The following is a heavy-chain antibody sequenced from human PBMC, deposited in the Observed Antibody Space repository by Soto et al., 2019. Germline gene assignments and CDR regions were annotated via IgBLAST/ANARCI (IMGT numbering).Heavy chain of an antibody. CDR3: ARPDGDYGAQLGGVDY. Sequence: PGESLKISCKGSGYSFTSYWIGWVRQMPGKGLEWMGIIYPGDSDTRYSPSFQGQVTISADKSISTAYLQWSSLKASDTAMYYCARPDGDYGAQLGGVDYWGQGTLVTVSS. V-gene: IGHV5-51*01. CDR2: IYPGDSDT. J-gene: IGHJ4*02. CDR1: GYSFTSYW. D-gene: IGHD4-17*01.